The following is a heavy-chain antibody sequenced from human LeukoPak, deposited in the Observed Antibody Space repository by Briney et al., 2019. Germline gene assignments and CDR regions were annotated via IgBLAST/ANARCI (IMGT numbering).Heavy chain of an antibody. V-gene: IGHV3-48*01. CDR1: GFTFSSYS. D-gene: IGHD3-22*01. CDR2: ISSSSSTI. CDR3: ARVSPYYDSSGYYAVNDAFDI. Sequence: PGGSLRLSCAASGFTFSSYSMNWVRQAPGKGLEWVSYISSSSSTIYYADSVKGRFTISRDNAKNSLYLQMNSLRAEDTAVYYCARVSPYYDSSGYYAVNDAFDIWGQGTMVTVSS. J-gene: IGHJ3*02.